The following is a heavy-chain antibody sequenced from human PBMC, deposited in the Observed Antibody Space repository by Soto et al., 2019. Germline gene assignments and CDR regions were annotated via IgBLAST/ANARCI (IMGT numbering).Heavy chain of an antibody. D-gene: IGHD6-19*01. V-gene: IGHV1-46*01. CDR1: GYTFTSYY. Sequence: QVQLVQSGAEVKKPGASVKVSCKASGYTFTSYYMHWVRQAPGQGLEWMGIINPSGGSTSYAQKCQGRVTMTRDTSTSTVYMELSSLRSEDTAVYYCARGGAAVAGKGVPHSYYYGMDVWGQGTTVTVSS. CDR3: ARGGAAVAGKGVPHSYYYGMDV. CDR2: INPSGGST. J-gene: IGHJ6*02.